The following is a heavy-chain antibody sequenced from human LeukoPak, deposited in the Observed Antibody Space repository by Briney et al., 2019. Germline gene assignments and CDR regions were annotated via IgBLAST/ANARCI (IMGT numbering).Heavy chain of an antibody. CDR1: GFTFSKYV. Sequence: PGGSLRLSCAASGFTFSKYVMAWVRHAPGKGLEWVSAISGAGGVTNYADSVKGRFTISRDNAKNSLYLQMNSLRAEDTAVYYCARDCSSGWYYFDYWGQGTLVTVSS. J-gene: IGHJ4*02. CDR3: ARDCSSGWYYFDY. D-gene: IGHD6-19*01. CDR2: ISGAGGVT. V-gene: IGHV3-23*01.